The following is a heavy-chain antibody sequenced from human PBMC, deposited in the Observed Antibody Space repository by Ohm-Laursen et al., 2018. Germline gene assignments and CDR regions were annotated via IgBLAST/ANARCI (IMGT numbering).Heavy chain of an antibody. J-gene: IGHJ4*02. CDR2: IYSGGST. CDR3: ASSHYGDYGRYY. D-gene: IGHD4-17*01. Sequence: GSLRLSCSASGFTVSSNYMSWVRQASGKGLEWVSVIYSGGSTYYADSVKGRFTISRDNSKNMLYLQMNSLRAEDTAVYYCASSHYGDYGRYYWGQGTLVTVSS. V-gene: IGHV3-53*01. CDR1: GFTVSSNY.